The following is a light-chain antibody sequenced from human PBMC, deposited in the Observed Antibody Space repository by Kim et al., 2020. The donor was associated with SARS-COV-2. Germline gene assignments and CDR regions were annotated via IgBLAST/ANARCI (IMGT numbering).Light chain of an antibody. CDR2: GRN. J-gene: IGLJ3*02. V-gene: IGLV3-19*01. Sequence: SSELTQDHVVSVALGQTVRITCQGDSLRSYYATWYQQKPRQAPVLVIYGRNNRPSGIPDRFSGSASGNTASLTISGTQAEDEADFYCQSRDSGGRVMFGGGTKLTVL. CDR3: QSRDSGGRVM. CDR1: SLRSYY.